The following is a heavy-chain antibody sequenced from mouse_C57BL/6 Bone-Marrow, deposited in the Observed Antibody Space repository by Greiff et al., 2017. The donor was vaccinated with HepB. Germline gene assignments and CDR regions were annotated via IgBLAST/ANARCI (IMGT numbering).Heavy chain of an antibody. Sequence: VQLKESGGGLVKPGGSLKLSCAASGFTFSDYGMHWVRQAPEKGLEWVAYISSGSSTIYYADTVKGRFTISRDNAKNTLFLQMTSLRSEDTAMYYCARAPYYYGSSVDYWGQGTTLTVSS. CDR3: ARAPYYYGSSVDY. J-gene: IGHJ2*01. CDR1: GFTFSDYG. CDR2: ISSGSSTI. V-gene: IGHV5-17*01. D-gene: IGHD1-1*01.